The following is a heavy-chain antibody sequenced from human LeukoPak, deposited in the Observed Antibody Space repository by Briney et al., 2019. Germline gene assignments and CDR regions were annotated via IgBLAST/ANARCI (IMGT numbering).Heavy chain of an antibody. CDR1: GYSISSGYY. Sequence: PSETLSLTCAVSGYSISSGYYWGWIRQPPGKGLEWIGSIYHSGSTYYNPSLKSRVTISVDTSKNQFSLKLSSVTAADTAVYYCARLNALDIWGQGTMVTVSS. CDR2: IYHSGST. J-gene: IGHJ3*02. D-gene: IGHD3-16*01. CDR3: ARLNALDI. V-gene: IGHV4-38-2*01.